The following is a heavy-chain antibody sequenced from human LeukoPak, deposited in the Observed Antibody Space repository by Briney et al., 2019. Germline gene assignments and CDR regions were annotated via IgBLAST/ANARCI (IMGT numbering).Heavy chain of an antibody. CDR1: GYTFTGNY. D-gene: IGHD4-17*01. CDR3: ARGTTLTTLPYYYYFIDI. Sequence: ASVKVSCKASGYTFTGNYMHWVRQAPGQGLEWMGWMNPNSGGTNYAQKFQGRVTMTRDTSISTTYMELSRLRSDDTAVYYCARGTTLTTLPYYYYFIDIWGKGTTVTISS. CDR2: MNPNSGGT. J-gene: IGHJ6*03. V-gene: IGHV1-2*02.